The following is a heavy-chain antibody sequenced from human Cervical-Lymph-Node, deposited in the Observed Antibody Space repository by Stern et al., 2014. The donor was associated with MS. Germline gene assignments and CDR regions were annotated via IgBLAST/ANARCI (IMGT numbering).Heavy chain of an antibody. Sequence: VQLVESGGGLVKPGGSLRLSCAASGFTFSTYGMSWVRQAPGKGLEWVSSISSSGYIYYLDAVKGRFTISRDNAKNSLYLQMDSLGAEDTAVYYCAREGSCSSTTCYAFEYGMDVWGQGTTVTVSS. CDR3: AREGSCSSTTCYAFEYGMDV. V-gene: IGHV3-21*01. D-gene: IGHD2-2*01. CDR1: GFTFSTYG. J-gene: IGHJ6*02. CDR2: ISSSGYI.